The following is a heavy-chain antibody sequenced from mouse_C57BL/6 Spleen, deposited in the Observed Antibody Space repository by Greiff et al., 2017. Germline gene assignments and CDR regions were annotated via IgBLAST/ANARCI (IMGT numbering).Heavy chain of an antibody. CDR2: IYPGSGNT. V-gene: IGHV1-84*01. Sequence: QVQLQQSGPELVKPGASVKISCKASGYTFTDYYINWVKQRPGQGLEWIGWIYPGSGNTKYNEKFKGKATLTVDTSSSTAYMQLSSLTSEDSAVYFCASPPYYYGSSSAWFAYWGQGTLVTVSA. J-gene: IGHJ3*01. D-gene: IGHD1-1*01. CDR1: GYTFTDYY. CDR3: ASPPYYYGSSSAWFAY.